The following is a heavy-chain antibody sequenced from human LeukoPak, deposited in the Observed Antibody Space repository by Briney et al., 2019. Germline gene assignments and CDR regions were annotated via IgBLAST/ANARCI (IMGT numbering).Heavy chain of an antibody. V-gene: IGHV4-34*01. CDR3: ARGVTMVRGVMNWFDP. CDR2: INHSGST. CDR1: GGSFSGYY. Sequence: PSETLSLTCAVYGGSFSGYYWSWIRQPPGKGLEWIGEINHSGSTNYNPSLKSRVTISVDTSKNQFSLKLSSVTAADTAMYYCARGVTMVRGVMNWFDPWGQGTLVTVSS. D-gene: IGHD3-10*01. J-gene: IGHJ5*02.